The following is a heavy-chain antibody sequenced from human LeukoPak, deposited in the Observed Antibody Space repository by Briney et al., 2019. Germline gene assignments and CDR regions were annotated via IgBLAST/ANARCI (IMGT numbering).Heavy chain of an antibody. D-gene: IGHD4-17*01. J-gene: IGHJ4*02. V-gene: IGHV1-69*06. CDR1: AGTFSSYA. CDR3: ARDSVISPVTPSLYFDY. CDR2: IIPIFVTA. Sequence: SVKVSSKASAGTFSSYAISWGRQAPRQGLEWMGGIIPIFVTANYAQKFQGRVTITADKSTSTTYMELSSMRSEDTVVYYCARDSVISPVTPSLYFDYWGQGTLVTVSS.